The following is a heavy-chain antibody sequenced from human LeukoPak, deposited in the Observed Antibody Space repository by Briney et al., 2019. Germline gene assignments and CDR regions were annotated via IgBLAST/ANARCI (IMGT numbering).Heavy chain of an antibody. J-gene: IGHJ4*02. CDR3: ARVGIYDSSGYYYYNDYFDY. Sequence: ASVKASCKASGYTFTSYGISWVRQAPGQGLEWMGWISAYNGNTNYAQKLQGRVTMTTDTSTSTAYMELRSLRSDDTAVYYCARVGIYDSSGYYYYNDYFDYWGQGTLVTVSS. CDR1: GYTFTSYG. CDR2: ISAYNGNT. V-gene: IGHV1-18*01. D-gene: IGHD3-22*01.